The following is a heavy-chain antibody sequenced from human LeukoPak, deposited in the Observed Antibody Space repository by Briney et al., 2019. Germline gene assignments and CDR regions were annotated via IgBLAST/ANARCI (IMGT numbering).Heavy chain of an antibody. Sequence: GESLKISCAASGFTFSSYEMNWVRQAPGKGLEWVSYINSRGNTKYYADSVKGRFTISTDNAKNSLYLQMNSLRAEDTAVYYCARESGWFYYYFDYWGQGTLVTVSS. CDR3: ARESGWFYYYFDY. V-gene: IGHV3-48*03. CDR2: INSRGNTK. D-gene: IGHD6-19*01. J-gene: IGHJ4*02. CDR1: GFTFSSYE.